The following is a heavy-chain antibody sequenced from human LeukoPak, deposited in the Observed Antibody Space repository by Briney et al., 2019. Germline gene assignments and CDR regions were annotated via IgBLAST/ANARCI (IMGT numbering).Heavy chain of an antibody. CDR3: ARESEVNYYGSGSPYDY. CDR2: ISYDGSNK. J-gene: IGHJ4*02. Sequence: GGPLRLSCAASGFTFSSYAMHWVRQAPGKGLEWVAVISYDGSNKYYADSVKGRFTISRDNSKNTLYLQMNSLRAEDTAVYYCARESEVNYYGSGSPYDYWGQGTLVTVSS. V-gene: IGHV3-30-3*01. D-gene: IGHD3-10*01. CDR1: GFTFSSYA.